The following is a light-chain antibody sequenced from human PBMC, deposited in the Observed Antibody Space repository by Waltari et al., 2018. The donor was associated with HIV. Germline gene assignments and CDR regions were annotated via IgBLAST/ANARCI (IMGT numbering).Light chain of an antibody. CDR2: KAS. CDR3: QQYKSYSWT. V-gene: IGKV1-5*03. Sequence: IQMTHTSSTLSAGEGGRVSSTCRASQSISSWLAWYQQKPGKAPKLLIYKASSLESGVPSRFSGSGSGTEVTLTISSLQPDDFATYYCQQYKSYSWTFGQGTKVEI. J-gene: IGKJ1*01. CDR1: QSISSW.